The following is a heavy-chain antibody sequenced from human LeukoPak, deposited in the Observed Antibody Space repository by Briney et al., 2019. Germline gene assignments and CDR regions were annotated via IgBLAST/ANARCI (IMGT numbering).Heavy chain of an antibody. D-gene: IGHD3-22*01. V-gene: IGHV4-59*01. J-gene: IGHJ3*02. CDR2: IYYSGST. CDR3: ARDRGSGYGADAFDI. Sequence: PSETLSLTCTVSGGSMSSYYWSWIRQPPGKGLEWVGYIYYSGSTNYNPSLKSRVTISVDTSKNQFSLKLSSVTAADTAVYYCARDRGSGYGADAFDIWGQGTMVTVSS. CDR1: GGSMSSYY.